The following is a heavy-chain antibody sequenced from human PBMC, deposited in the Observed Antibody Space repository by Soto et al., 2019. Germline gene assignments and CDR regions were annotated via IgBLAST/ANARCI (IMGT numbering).Heavy chain of an antibody. Sequence: QVQLVQSGGEVVQPGASVKVSCKASGYFFTTYGISWVRQAPGQGLEWMGWISPYNGNTKYAQSFQGRVTMTTDTSTYTAYMEVRSLRSDDPAVYYCARDFGSDLSAPGAVFDYWGQGTVVTVSS. J-gene: IGHJ4*02. V-gene: IGHV1-18*04. CDR2: ISPYNGNT. D-gene: IGHD3-3*01. CDR1: GYFFTTYG. CDR3: ARDFGSDLSAPGAVFDY.